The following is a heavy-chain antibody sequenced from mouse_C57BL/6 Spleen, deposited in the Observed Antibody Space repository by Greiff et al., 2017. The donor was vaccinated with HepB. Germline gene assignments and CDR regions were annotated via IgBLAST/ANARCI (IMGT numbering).Heavy chain of an antibody. CDR3: ARILGRDAMDY. Sequence: VQRVEPGPGLVAPSQCLSITCTASGFSFTSYAISWVRQPPGKGLEWLGVIWTGGGTNYNSALKSRLSNSKDNSKSQVFLKMNSLQTDDTARYYCARILGRDAMDYWGQGTSVTVSS. D-gene: IGHD3-3*01. CDR1: GFSFTSYA. CDR2: IWTGGGT. J-gene: IGHJ4*01. V-gene: IGHV2-9-1*01.